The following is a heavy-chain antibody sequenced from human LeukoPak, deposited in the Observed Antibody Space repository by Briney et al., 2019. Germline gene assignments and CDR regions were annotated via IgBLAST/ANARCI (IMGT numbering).Heavy chain of an antibody. V-gene: IGHV3-23*01. Sequence: GGSLRLSCAASGFTFSSYAMSWVRQAPGKGLEWVSAISGSGGSTYYADSVKGRFTISRDNSKNTLYLQMNSLRAEDTAVYYCARGGTMVRGVIEYYFDYWGQGTLVTVSS. CDR2: ISGSGGST. D-gene: IGHD3-10*01. CDR3: ARGGTMVRGVIEYYFDY. CDR1: GFTFSSYA. J-gene: IGHJ4*02.